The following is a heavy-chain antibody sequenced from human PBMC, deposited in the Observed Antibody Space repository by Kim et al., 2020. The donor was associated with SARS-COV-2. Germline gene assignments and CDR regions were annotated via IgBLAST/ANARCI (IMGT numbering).Heavy chain of an antibody. CDR3: ARGREGYISSWYLDY. J-gene: IGHJ4*02. V-gene: IGHV4-59*09. D-gene: IGHD6-13*01. Sequence: PALKYRVPISVDTSKNQFSLKLSSVTAADTAVYYCARGREGYISSWYLDYWGQGTLVTVSS.